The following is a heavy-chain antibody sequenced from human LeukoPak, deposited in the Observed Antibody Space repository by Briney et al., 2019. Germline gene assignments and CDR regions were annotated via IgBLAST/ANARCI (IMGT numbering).Heavy chain of an antibody. CDR2: IYYSGST. J-gene: IGHJ5*02. CDR3: ARRVTTVANWFDP. D-gene: IGHD4-11*01. Sequence: SETLTLTCTVSGGSISSYDWSWIRQPPGKGLEWIGYIYYSGSTNYNPSLKSRVTISVDTSKNQFSLKLSSGTAADTAVYYCARRVTTVANWFDPWGQGTLVTVSS. CDR1: GGSISSYD. V-gene: IGHV4-59*08.